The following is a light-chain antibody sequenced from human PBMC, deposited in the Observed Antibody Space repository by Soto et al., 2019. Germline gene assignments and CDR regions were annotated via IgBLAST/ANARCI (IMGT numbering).Light chain of an antibody. J-gene: IGKJ4*01. CDR3: QQYNNLHT. CDR2: AAS. CDR1: QTVSSS. Sequence: EIVMTQSPATLSVSPGERATLSCRASQTVSSSLAWYQQRPGQAPRLLIYAASTRATGIPARFSGSGSGTEFTLTISSLQSEDFAVYYCQQYNNLHTFGGGIKVEIK. V-gene: IGKV3-15*01.